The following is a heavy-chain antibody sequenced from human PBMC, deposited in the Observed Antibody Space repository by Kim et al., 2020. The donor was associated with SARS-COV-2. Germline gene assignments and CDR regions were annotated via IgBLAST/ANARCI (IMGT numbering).Heavy chain of an antibody. CDR3: ARFSSSWYRYFDY. V-gene: IGHV4-59*01. Sequence: SETLSLTCTVSGGSISSYYWSWIRQPPGKGLEWIGYIYYSGSTNYNPSLKSRVTISVDTSKNQFSLKLSSVTAADTAVYYCARFSSSWYRYFDYWGQGTL. CDR1: GGSISSYY. CDR2: IYYSGST. J-gene: IGHJ4*02. D-gene: IGHD6-13*01.